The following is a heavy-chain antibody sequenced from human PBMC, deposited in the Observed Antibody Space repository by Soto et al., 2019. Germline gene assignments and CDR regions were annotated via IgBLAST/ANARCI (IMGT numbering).Heavy chain of an antibody. CDR1: GYSISSGYY. CDR3: ARGGVVTPPGRVYYFDY. D-gene: IGHD3-3*01. J-gene: IGHJ4*02. V-gene: IGHV4-38-2*01. CDR2: IYHSGST. Sequence: SETLSLTCAVSGYSISSGYYWGWIRQPPGKGLEWIGSIYHSGSTYYNPSLKSRVTISVDTSKNQFSLRLSSVTAADTAVYYCARGGVVTPPGRVYYFDYWGQGTLVTVSS.